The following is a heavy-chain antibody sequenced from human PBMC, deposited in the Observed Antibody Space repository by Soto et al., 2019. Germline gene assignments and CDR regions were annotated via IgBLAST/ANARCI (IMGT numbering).Heavy chain of an antibody. CDR2: ISKIDYT. D-gene: IGHD2-2*01. CDR3: AREDSIIIPAVSDF. CDR1: VFAFNNYG. Sequence: GGALRLSCTVSVFAFNNYGINWVRQAPGKGLEWVSSISKIDYTYYSDSVKGRFTISRDNAKNSVSLQMNTLRVEDTAVYYCAREDSIIIPAVSDFWGQGTLVTVSS. V-gene: IGHV3-21*01. J-gene: IGHJ4*02.